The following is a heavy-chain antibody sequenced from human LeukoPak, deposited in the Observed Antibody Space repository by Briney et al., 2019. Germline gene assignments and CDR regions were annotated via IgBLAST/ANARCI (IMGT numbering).Heavy chain of an antibody. Sequence: GGSLRLSCAASGFTFSSYWMHWVRQAPGKGGVWVSRINSEARSTIYADSVKGRFTISRDNAKNTLYLQMNSLRAEDTAVYYCARGTQYSGDDYHYFHFWGQGTLVTVSS. D-gene: IGHD5-12*01. CDR1: GFTFSSYW. V-gene: IGHV3-74*01. CDR2: INSEARST. J-gene: IGHJ4*02. CDR3: ARGTQYSGDDYHYFHF.